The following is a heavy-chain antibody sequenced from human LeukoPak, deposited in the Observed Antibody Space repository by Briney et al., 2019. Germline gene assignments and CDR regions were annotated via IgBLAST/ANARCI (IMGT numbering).Heavy chain of an antibody. CDR1: GYTFTSYG. J-gene: IGHJ4*02. V-gene: IGHV1-18*01. CDR2: ISAYNGNT. D-gene: IGHD3-22*01. Sequence: ASVKVSCKASGYTFTSYGISWVRQAPGQGLEWMGWISAYNGNTNYAQKLQGRVTMTTDTSTSTAYMELRSLRSDDTAVYYCARDFTYYYDSSGYLFDYWGQGTLVTVSS. CDR3: ARDFTYYYDSSGYLFDY.